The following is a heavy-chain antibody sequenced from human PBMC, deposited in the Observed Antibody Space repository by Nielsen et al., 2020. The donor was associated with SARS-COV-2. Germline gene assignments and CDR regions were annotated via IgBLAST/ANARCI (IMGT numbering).Heavy chain of an antibody. CDR3: APRPLHGGDYPGY. Sequence: GESLKISCAASGFTFSSYGMHWVRQAPGKGLEWVAVISYDGSNKYYADSVKGRFTISRDNAKNSLYLQMNSLRDEDTAVYYCAPRPLHGGDYPGYWGQGTLVTVSS. D-gene: IGHD4-17*01. CDR2: ISYDGSNK. J-gene: IGHJ4*02. CDR1: GFTFSSYG. V-gene: IGHV3-30*03.